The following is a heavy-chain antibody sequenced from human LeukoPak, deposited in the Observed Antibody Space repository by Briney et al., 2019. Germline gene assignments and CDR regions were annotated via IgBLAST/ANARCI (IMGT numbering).Heavy chain of an antibody. V-gene: IGHV4-59*08. CDR2: IYYSGST. Sequence: SENLSLTCTVSGGSISSYYWSWIRQPPGKGLEWIGYIYYSGSTNYNPSLKSRVTISVDTSKNQFSLKLSSVTAADTAVYYCARRSLYCSSTSCYLWFDPWGQGTLVTVSS. CDR3: ARRSLYCSSTSCYLWFDP. CDR1: GGSISSYY. D-gene: IGHD2-2*01. J-gene: IGHJ5*02.